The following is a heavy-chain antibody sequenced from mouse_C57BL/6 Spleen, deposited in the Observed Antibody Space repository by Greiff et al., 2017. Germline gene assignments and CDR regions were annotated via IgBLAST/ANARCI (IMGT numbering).Heavy chain of an antibody. CDR3: AREDYGSRTGFAY. CDR1: GYSITSGYD. D-gene: IGHD1-1*01. Sequence: EVKVVESGPGMVKPSQSLSLTCTVTGYSITSGYDWHWIRHFPGNKLEWMGYISYSGSTNYNPSLKSRISLTHDTSKNHFFLKLNSVTTEDTATYYCAREDYGSRTGFAYWGQGTLVTVSA. V-gene: IGHV3-1*01. J-gene: IGHJ3*01. CDR2: ISYSGST.